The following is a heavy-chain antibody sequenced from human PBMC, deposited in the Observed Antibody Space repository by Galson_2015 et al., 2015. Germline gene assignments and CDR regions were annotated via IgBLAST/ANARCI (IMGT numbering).Heavy chain of an antibody. CDR2: IWYDGSNK. D-gene: IGHD1-26*01. Sequence: SLRLSCAASGFTFSSYGMHWVRQAPGKGLEWVAVIWYDGSNKYYADSVKGRFTISRDNSKNTLYLQMNSLRAEDTAVYYCARVSSGIDFDPWGQGTMVTVSS. V-gene: IGHV3-33*01. CDR1: GFTFSSYG. CDR3: ARVSSGIDFDP. J-gene: IGHJ5*02.